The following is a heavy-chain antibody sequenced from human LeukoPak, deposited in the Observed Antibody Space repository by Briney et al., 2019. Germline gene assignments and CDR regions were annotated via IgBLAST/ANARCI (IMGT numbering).Heavy chain of an antibody. V-gene: IGHV3-66*01. J-gene: IGHJ4*02. CDR2: IFSHGET. Sequence: QPGGSLRLSCAASGFTVGNNYMNWVRQAPGKGLEWVSLIFSHGETSYADSVKGRFTTSRDNSKNTLYLQMNGLRVEDTAVYYCARDPPAVSINTYAWGQGTLVTVSS. D-gene: IGHD2-8*01. CDR1: GFTVGNNY. CDR3: ARDPPAVSINTYA.